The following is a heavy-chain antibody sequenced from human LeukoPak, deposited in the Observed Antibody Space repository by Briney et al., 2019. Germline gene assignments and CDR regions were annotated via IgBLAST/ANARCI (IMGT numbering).Heavy chain of an antibody. J-gene: IGHJ4*02. CDR2: IWYDGSNI. D-gene: IGHD3-10*01. CDR3: ARGGKYYYVSGSPAFDY. Sequence: GGSLRLSCAASGFTFSSHGMHWVCQAPGKGLNWVAVIWYDGSNIYYADSVKGRFTISRDNSKNTLYLQMNSLRVEDTAVYYCARGGKYYYVSGSPAFDYLGQGTLVTVSS. CDR1: GFTFSSHG. V-gene: IGHV3-33*01.